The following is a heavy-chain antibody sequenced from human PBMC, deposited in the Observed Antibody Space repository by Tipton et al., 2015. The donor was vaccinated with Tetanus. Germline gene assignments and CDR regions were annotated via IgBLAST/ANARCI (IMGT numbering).Heavy chain of an antibody. CDR3: ARVWGYGLDY. V-gene: IGHV1-18*01. D-gene: IGHD7-27*01. Sequence: QLVQSGAEVKKPGASVKVSCKASGYTFNRYGLTWVRQAPGQGPEWMGWISPYNGNTNYAQKLQGRVTITIDTSTSTAYMELRSLRSDDTAVYYCARVWGYGLDYWGQGTLVTVSS. J-gene: IGHJ4*02. CDR2: ISPYNGNT. CDR1: GYTFNRYG.